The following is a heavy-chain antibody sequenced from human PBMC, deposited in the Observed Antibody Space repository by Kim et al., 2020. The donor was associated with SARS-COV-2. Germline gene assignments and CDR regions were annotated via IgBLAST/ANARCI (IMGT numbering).Heavy chain of an antibody. CDR2: IRSKANTYAT. Sequence: GGSLRLSCAASGFTFSDSAIYWVRQASGKGLEWVGRIRSKANTYATAYTASVKGRFTISRDDSKNTAYLQMNSLKTEDTAVYFCTRVPGTPLAFWDAFDIWGQGTMVTVSS. J-gene: IGHJ3*02. CDR1: GFTFSDSA. CDR3: TRVPGTPLAFWDAFDI. D-gene: IGHD1-1*01. V-gene: IGHV3-73*01.